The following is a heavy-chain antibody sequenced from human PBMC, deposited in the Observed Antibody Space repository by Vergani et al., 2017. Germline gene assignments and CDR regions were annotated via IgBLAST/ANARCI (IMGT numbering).Heavy chain of an antibody. CDR2: VSFRGDT. J-gene: IGHJ4*02. D-gene: IGHD3-10*01. V-gene: IGHV4-59*02. CDR1: GASVNSYY. Sequence: QVKLQESGPGLVKPSETLSLTCTVSGASVNSYYWSWIRQPPWKGLEWMGYVSFRGDTLYDPSVQGRITISLDTSSNQFSLYLTSVTAADTAVYYCARSRIYYGAGSPDYWGQGTLVTVSS. CDR3: ARSRIYYGAGSPDY.